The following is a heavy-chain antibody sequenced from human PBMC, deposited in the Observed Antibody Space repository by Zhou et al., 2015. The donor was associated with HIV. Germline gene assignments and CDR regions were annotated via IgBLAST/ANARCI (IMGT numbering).Heavy chain of an antibody. J-gene: IGHJ5*02. CDR2: IIPIFGTA. V-gene: IGHV1-69*01. D-gene: IGHD6-13*01. Sequence: QVQLVQSGAEVKKPGSSVKVSCKASGGTFSSYAISWVRQAPGQGLEWMGGIIPIFGTANYAQKFQGRVTITADESTSTAYMELSSLRSEDTAVYYCARVSNSGYSSSWYVQGWFDPWGQGTLVTVSS. CDR1: GGTFSSYA. CDR3: ARVSNSGYSSSWYVQGWFDP.